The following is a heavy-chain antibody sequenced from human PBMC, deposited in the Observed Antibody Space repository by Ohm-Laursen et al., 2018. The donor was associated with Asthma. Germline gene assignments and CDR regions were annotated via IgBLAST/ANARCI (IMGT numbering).Heavy chain of an antibody. V-gene: IGHV3-11*01. CDR3: ARGYSSSSLFVLYYYNMDV. D-gene: IGHD6-6*01. J-gene: IGHJ6*02. CDR1: GFTFSDYY. Sequence: SLRLSCAASGFTFSDYYMSWIRQAPGKGLEWVSFISSSGFTIYYADSVKGRFTISRDNAKNSLYLQMNNLRAEDTAVYYCARGYSSSSLFVLYYYNMDVWGQGTTVTVSS. CDR2: ISSSGFTI.